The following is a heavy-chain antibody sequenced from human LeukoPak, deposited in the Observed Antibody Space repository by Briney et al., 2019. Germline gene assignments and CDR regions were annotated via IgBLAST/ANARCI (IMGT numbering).Heavy chain of an antibody. D-gene: IGHD6-13*01. V-gene: IGHV3-48*04. CDR1: GFTFSSYS. Sequence: PGGSLRLSCAASGFTFSSYSMNWVRQAPGKGLEWVSYISSSSSTIYYADSVKGRFTISRDNAKNSLYLQMNSLRAEDTAVYYCARQLDRIAAAGTMKYNWFDPWGQGTLVAVSS. J-gene: IGHJ5*02. CDR3: ARQLDRIAAAGTMKYNWFDP. CDR2: ISSSSSTI.